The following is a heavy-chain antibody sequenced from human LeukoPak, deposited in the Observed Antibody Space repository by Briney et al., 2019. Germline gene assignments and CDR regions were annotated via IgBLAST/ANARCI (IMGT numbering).Heavy chain of an antibody. CDR3: ARAGMRGDGYNRGEYYFDY. D-gene: IGHD5-24*01. CDR2: IIPIFGTA. Sequence: ASVKVSCKASGGTFSSYAISWVRQAPGQGLEWMGGIIPIFGTANYAQKFQGRVTITTDESTSTAYMELSSLRSEDTAVYYCARAGMRGDGYNRGEYYFDYWGQGTLSPSPQ. V-gene: IGHV1-69*05. J-gene: IGHJ4*02. CDR1: GGTFSSYA.